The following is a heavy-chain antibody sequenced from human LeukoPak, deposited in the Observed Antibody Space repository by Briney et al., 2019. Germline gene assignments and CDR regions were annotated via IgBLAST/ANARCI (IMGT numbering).Heavy chain of an antibody. CDR1: GLTFSGYA. J-gene: IGHJ4*02. CDR3: VKSRPSGWNEYDY. CDR2: VTSDGGST. Sequence: PGGSLRLSCSASGLTFSGYAMHWVRQAPGKGLEFVSAVTSDGGSTYYTDSMKGRFTISRDNSKNTLYLQMTSLRAEDTAVYYCVKSRPSGWNEYDYWGQGTLVTVSS. V-gene: IGHV3-64D*09. D-gene: IGHD6-19*01.